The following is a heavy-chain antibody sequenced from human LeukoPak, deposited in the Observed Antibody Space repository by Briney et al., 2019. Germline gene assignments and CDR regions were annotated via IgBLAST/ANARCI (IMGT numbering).Heavy chain of an antibody. CDR2: IIPIFGTA. J-gene: IGHJ3*02. V-gene: IGHV1-69*13. CDR3: ARDSAYIVVVTAIPLAFDI. Sequence: SVKVSCKASGGTFSSYAISWVRQAPGQGLEWMGGIIPIFGTANYAQKFQGRVTITADESTSTAYMELRSLRSDDTAVYYCARDSAYIVVVTAIPLAFDIWGQGTMVTVSS. D-gene: IGHD2-21*02. CDR1: GGTFSSYA.